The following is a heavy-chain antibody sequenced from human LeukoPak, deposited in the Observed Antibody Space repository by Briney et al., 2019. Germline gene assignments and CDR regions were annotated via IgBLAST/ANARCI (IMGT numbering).Heavy chain of an antibody. V-gene: IGHV3-74*01. J-gene: IGHJ4*02. CDR2: IYSDGSSI. CDR1: GFTFSSYW. Sequence: GGSLRLSCAASGFTFSSYWMHWVRQAPGKGLVWVSRIYSDGSSITYADSVKGRFTISRDNAKNTLYLEMNSLRAEDTAVYYCARGADYWGQGTLVTVSS. CDR3: ARGADY.